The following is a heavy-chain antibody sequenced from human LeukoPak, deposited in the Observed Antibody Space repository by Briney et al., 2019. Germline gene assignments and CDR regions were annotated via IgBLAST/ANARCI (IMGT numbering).Heavy chain of an antibody. CDR1: GGSFSGYY. CDR3: ARGSSYYGMDV. CDR2: INHSGST. Sequence: SETLSLTCAVYGGSFSGYYWSWIRQPPGKGLEWIGEINHSGSTNYNPSLRSRVTISVDTSKNQFSLKLSSVTAADTAVYYCARGSSYYGMDVWGQGTTVTVSS. V-gene: IGHV4-34*01. J-gene: IGHJ6*02. D-gene: IGHD6-6*01.